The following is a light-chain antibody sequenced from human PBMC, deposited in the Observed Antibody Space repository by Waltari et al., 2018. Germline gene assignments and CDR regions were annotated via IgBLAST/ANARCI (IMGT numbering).Light chain of an antibody. Sequence: QSALTQPASVSGSPGQSITISCTGTSSAFGAYDYVSWYQQHPGKAPKLMIYDVTKRPSGVSFRFSASKSGNTASLTISGLQADDEADYYCCSYAGSDIYAVFGGGTKLTVL. V-gene: IGLV2-23*02. J-gene: IGLJ2*01. CDR2: DVT. CDR3: CSYAGSDIYAV. CDR1: SSAFGAYDY.